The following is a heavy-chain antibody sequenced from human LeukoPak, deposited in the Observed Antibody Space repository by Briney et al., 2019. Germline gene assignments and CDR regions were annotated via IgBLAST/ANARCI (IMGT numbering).Heavy chain of an antibody. CDR1: GGSISSNY. CDR3: ARGGSYYGN. Sequence: NPSETLSLTCTVPGGSISSNYWSWIRQSPGKGLEWIAYIFASGSTNYTPSLKSRVTISVDTSKNQFSLKVTSVTGADTAVYYCARGGSYYGNWGQGTMVSVSS. J-gene: IGHJ4*02. D-gene: IGHD1-26*01. V-gene: IGHV4-59*01. CDR2: IFASGST.